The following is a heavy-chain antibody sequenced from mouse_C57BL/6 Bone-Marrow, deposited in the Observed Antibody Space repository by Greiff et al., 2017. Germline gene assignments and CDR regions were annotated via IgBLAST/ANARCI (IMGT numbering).Heavy chain of an antibody. CDR2: INYDGSST. CDR3: AREGDDYDEGFAY. J-gene: IGHJ3*01. D-gene: IGHD2-4*01. CDR1: GFTFSDYY. V-gene: IGHV5-16*01. Sequence: EVQVVESEGGLVQPGSSMKLSCTASGFTFSDYYMAWVRQVPEKGLEWVANINYDGSSTYYLDSLKSRFIISRDNAKNILYLQMSSLKSEDTATYYCAREGDDYDEGFAYWGQGTLVTVSA.